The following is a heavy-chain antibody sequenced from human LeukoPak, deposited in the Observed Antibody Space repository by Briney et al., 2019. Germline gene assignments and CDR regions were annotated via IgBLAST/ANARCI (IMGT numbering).Heavy chain of an antibody. CDR3: ARNQGSQFDY. Sequence: GGSLRLSCAASGFTVSSNYMSWVRQAPGKGLEWVSVIYSDSSTYYADSVKGRFTTSRGNSKNTLYLQMNSLRAEDTAVYYCARNQGSQFDYWGQGTLVTVSS. CDR1: GFTVSSNY. J-gene: IGHJ4*02. CDR2: IYSDSST. D-gene: IGHD1-14*01. V-gene: IGHV3-66*01.